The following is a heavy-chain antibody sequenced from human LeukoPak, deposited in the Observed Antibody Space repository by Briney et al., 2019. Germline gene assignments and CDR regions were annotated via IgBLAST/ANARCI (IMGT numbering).Heavy chain of an antibody. CDR3: AELGITMIGGV. J-gene: IGHJ6*04. Sequence: GGSLRLSCAASGFTFSSYAMHWVRQAPGKGLEWVAVISYDGSNKYYADSVKGRFTISRDNAKNSLYPQMNSLRAEDTAVYYCAELGITMIGGVWGKGTTVTISS. V-gene: IGHV3-30*04. CDR1: GFTFSSYA. CDR2: ISYDGSNK. D-gene: IGHD3-10*02.